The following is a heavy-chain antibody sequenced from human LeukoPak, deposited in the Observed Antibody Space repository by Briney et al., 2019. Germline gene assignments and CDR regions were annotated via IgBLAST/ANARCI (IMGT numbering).Heavy chain of an antibody. CDR2: IKQDGSEK. J-gene: IGHJ3*02. V-gene: IGHV3-7*01. D-gene: IGHD1-26*01. Sequence: PGRSLRLSCAASGFTFSSYWMSWVRQAPGKGLEWVANIKQDGSEKYYVDSVKGRFTISRDNAKNSLYLQMNSLRAEDTAVYYCARDPGPIVGAPYDAFDIWGQGTMVTVSS. CDR1: GFTFSSYW. CDR3: ARDPGPIVGAPYDAFDI.